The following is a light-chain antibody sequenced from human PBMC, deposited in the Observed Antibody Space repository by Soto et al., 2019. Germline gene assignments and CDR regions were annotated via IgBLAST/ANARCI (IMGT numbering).Light chain of an antibody. CDR2: AAS. CDR3: QQYYSYPIT. V-gene: IGKV1-9*01. CDR1: QGISSY. J-gene: IGKJ5*01. Sequence: DIQLTQSPSFLSASVGDRVTITCRASQGISSYLAWYHKKPGKAPKLLMYAASTLQSGVPSRFSGSGSGTDFTLTISCLQSEDFATYYCQQYYSYPITSGQGTRLEIK.